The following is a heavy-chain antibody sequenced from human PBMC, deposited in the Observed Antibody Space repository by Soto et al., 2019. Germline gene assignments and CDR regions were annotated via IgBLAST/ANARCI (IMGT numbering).Heavy chain of an antibody. Sequence: SETLSLTCTVSGGSLSSYYWTWIRQPPGKGLEWIGYVYYSGNTNYNPSLKSRVTISIDRSKNQFSLKLSSVTAADTAVYYCARVPDYWGQGILVTVSS. CDR1: GGSLSSYY. CDR3: ARVPDY. CDR2: VYYSGNT. D-gene: IGHD2-2*01. V-gene: IGHV4-59*12. J-gene: IGHJ4*02.